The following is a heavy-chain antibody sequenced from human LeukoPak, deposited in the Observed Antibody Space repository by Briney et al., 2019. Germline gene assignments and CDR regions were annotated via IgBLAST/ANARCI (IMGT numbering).Heavy chain of an antibody. CDR1: GFTFSTYA. CDR3: AKSLYGGNDV. Sequence: GGSLRLSCAASGFTFSTYAMSWVRQAPGKGLECVSSISGSGGTTSYADSVKGRFTISRDNSKNTLYLQMNSLRAEDTAVYYCAKSLYGGNDVWGRGTTVTVSS. J-gene: IGHJ6*02. D-gene: IGHD2-8*01. V-gene: IGHV3-23*01. CDR2: ISGSGGTT.